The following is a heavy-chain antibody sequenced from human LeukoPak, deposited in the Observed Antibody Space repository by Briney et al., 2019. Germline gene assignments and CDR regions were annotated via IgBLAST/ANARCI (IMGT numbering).Heavy chain of an antibody. CDR1: GFTFSSYA. J-gene: IGHJ6*02. CDR2: ISGSGGST. D-gene: IGHD3-22*01. CDR3: AKGRLDYYDSSGYGYYYYGMDV. Sequence: PGGSLRLSCAASGFTFSSYAMSWDRQAPGKGLEWVSAISGSGGSTYYADSVKGRFTISRDNSKNTLYLQMNSLRAEDTAVYYCAKGRLDYYDSSGYGYYYYGMDVWGQGTTVTVSS. V-gene: IGHV3-23*01.